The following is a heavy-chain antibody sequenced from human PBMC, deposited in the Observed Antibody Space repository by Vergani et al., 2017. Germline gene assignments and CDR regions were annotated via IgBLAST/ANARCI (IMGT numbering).Heavy chain of an antibody. D-gene: IGHD2-21*02. CDR2: IIPVLGKT. Sequence: QVQLVQSGAEVKKPGSSVKVSCKASGATFRSNTISWVRQVPGQGLEWMGRIIPVLGKTKYAQDFQGRLTITADTSTSTAYMELTSLRSQDTAVYYCAGDPRGYGGDPEDYYYRMDVWGEGTTVTVSS. CDR3: AGDPRGYGGDPEDYYYRMDV. J-gene: IGHJ6*02. CDR1: GATFRSNT. V-gene: IGHV1-69*08.